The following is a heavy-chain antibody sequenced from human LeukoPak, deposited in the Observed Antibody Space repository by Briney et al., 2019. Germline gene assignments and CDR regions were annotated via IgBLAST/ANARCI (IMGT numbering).Heavy chain of an antibody. CDR3: ARDHRLYYYDSSVGFAFDY. J-gene: IGHJ4*02. CDR2: ISSSGSTI. V-gene: IGHV3-48*03. D-gene: IGHD3-22*01. Sequence: GGSLRLSCAASGFTFSSYEMNWVRQAPGKGLEWVSYISSSGSTIYYADSVKGRFSISRDNAKNSLYLQMNSLRAEDTAVYYCARDHRLYYYDSSVGFAFDYWGQGTLVTVSS. CDR1: GFTFSSYE.